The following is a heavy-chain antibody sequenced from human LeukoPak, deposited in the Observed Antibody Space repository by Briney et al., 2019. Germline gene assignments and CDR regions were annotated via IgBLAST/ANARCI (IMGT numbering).Heavy chain of an antibody. Sequence: GASVKVPCKASGYTFTSYGISWVRQAPGQGLEWMGWISAYNGNTNYAQKLQGRVTMATDTSTSTAYMVLRSLRSDDTAVYYCARRGSMIVGDAFDIWGQGTMVTVSS. D-gene: IGHD1-26*01. CDR2: ISAYNGNT. CDR1: GYTFTSYG. CDR3: ARRGSMIVGDAFDI. V-gene: IGHV1-18*01. J-gene: IGHJ3*02.